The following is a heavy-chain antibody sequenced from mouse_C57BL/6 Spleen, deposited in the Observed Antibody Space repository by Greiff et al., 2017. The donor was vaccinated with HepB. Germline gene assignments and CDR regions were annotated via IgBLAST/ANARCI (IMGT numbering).Heavy chain of an antibody. CDR3: ARPNPYYFDY. CDR2: ISSGGSYT. J-gene: IGHJ2*01. V-gene: IGHV5-6*01. Sequence: EVQLVESGGDLVKPGGSLKLSCAASGFTFSSYGMSWVRQTPDKRLEWVATISSGGSYTYYPDSVKGRFTISRDNAKNTLYLQMSSLKSEDTAMYYCARPNPYYFDYWGQSTTLTVSS. D-gene: IGHD4-1*01. CDR1: GFTFSSYG.